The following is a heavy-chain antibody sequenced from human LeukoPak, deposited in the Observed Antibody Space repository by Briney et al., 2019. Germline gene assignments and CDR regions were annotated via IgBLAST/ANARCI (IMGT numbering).Heavy chain of an antibody. CDR1: GFIFSDYY. CDR2: ISGSGSDT. J-gene: IGHJ4*02. CDR3: ARVGSIAAAGTPDY. Sequence: GGSLRLSCAASGFIFSDYYMTWIRQAPGKGLECLSYISGSGSDTNYADSVKGRFTTSRDNAKNSLYLQMNSLRAEDTAVYYCARVGSIAAAGTPDYWGQGTLVTVSS. V-gene: IGHV3-11*06. D-gene: IGHD6-13*01.